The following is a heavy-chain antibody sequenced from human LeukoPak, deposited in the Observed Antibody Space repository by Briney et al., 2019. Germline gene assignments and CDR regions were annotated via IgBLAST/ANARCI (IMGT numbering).Heavy chain of an antibody. J-gene: IGHJ4*02. Sequence: SETLSLTCTVSGGSISSHYWTWIRQTAGKGLEWIGRIYPSGSTNYNPSLKSRVTMSVDTSKNQFSLKLSSVTAANTAVYYCARENSGSYREFDYWGQGTLVTVSS. D-gene: IGHD1-26*01. CDR1: GGSISSHY. CDR2: IYPSGST. V-gene: IGHV4-4*07. CDR3: ARENSGSYREFDY.